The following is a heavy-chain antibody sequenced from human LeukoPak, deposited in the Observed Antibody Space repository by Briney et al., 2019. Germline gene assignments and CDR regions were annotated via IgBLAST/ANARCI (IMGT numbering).Heavy chain of an antibody. V-gene: IGHV3-48*03. CDR2: ISSSGSTI. CDR3: AGAPPYGDRRDAFDI. CDR1: GFTFSSYE. Sequence: QPGGSLRLSCAASGFTFSSYEMHWVRQAPGKGLEWVSYISSSGSTIYYADSVKGRFTISRDNAKNSLYLQMNSLRAEDTAVYYCAGAPPYGDRRDAFDIWGQGTMVTVSS. D-gene: IGHD4-17*01. J-gene: IGHJ3*02.